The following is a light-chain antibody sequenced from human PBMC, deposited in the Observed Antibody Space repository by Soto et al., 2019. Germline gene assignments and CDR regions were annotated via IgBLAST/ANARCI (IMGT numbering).Light chain of an antibody. CDR2: DAS. V-gene: IGKV3D-15*01. J-gene: IGKJ5*01. CDR1: QSGSSN. CDR3: QQYHNWPIT. Sequence: EIVMTQSPATLSVSPGERATFSCWASQSGSSNLAWYQQKPGQAPRLLIYDASTRATGIPARFSGSGSGTDFTLTISGLQSEDFAVYSCQQYHNWPITFGQGTRLEIK.